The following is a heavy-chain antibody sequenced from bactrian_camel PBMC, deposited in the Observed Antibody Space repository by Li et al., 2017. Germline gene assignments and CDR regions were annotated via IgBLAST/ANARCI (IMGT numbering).Heavy chain of an antibody. CDR3: AAGPSCGNPWFRFEREYNT. J-gene: IGHJ4*01. Sequence: HVQLVESGGGLVQPGGSLRLSCAASGYTYNRNCMAWFRQAPGKEREGVARIATGSGNTYYADSVKGRFTISQDNAKNTVYLQMNSLKPEDSAMYYCAAGPSCGNPWFRFEREYNTWGQGTQVTVS. D-gene: IGHD1*01. CDR2: IATGSGNT. V-gene: IGHV3S1*01. CDR1: GYTYNRNC.